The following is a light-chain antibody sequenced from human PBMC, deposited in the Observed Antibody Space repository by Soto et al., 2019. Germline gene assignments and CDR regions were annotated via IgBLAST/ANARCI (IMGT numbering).Light chain of an antibody. V-gene: IGLV2-14*03. CDR2: DVS. J-gene: IGLJ2*01. Sequence: QSALTQPASVSGSPGQSITISCTGSSSDFGAHKYVSWYQQHPGKAPKVIIHDVSNRPSGVSSRFSGSKSGNTASLTISGLQPEDEAHYYCCSYTTTSKFVFGGGTKLTVL. CDR3: CSYTTTSKFV. CDR1: SSDFGAHKY.